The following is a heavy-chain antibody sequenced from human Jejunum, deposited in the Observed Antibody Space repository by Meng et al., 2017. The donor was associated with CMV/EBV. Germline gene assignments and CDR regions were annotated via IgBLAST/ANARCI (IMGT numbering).Heavy chain of an antibody. V-gene: IGHV3-11*01. J-gene: IGHJ5*02. Sequence: AASGFTFSDYYMRWIRQAPGMGLKWVSYISSSGNAVYYADSMKGRFTISRDNDKNSLYLQLNSLRAEDTAVYYCAKDLGYMVGGFDPWGQGTLVTVSS. CDR3: AKDLGYMVGGFDP. D-gene: IGHD4/OR15-4a*01. CDR2: ISSSGNAV. CDR1: GFTFSDYY.